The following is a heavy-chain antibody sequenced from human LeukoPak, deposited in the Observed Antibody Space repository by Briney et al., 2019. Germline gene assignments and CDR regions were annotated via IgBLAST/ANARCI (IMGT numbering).Heavy chain of an antibody. Sequence: ASVKVSCKVSGYTLTELSMHWVRQAPGQGLEWMGIINPTGGSTTYAQKSQGRVTMTRDTSTSTVYMELSSLRSDDTAVYYCARTAARRFDYWGQGTLVTVSS. CDR2: INPTGGST. V-gene: IGHV1-46*01. CDR3: ARTAARRFDY. J-gene: IGHJ4*02. D-gene: IGHD6-6*01. CDR1: GYTLTELS.